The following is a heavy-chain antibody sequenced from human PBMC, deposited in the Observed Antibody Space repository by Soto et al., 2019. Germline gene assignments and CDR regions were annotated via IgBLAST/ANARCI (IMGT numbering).Heavy chain of an antibody. D-gene: IGHD3-3*01. CDR2: INPSGGKT. V-gene: IGHV1-46*01. CDR3: AVWNSPGNDNLWSGPFDF. J-gene: IGHJ4*02. CDR1: GYTFTRYH. Sequence: QVQLVQSGAEVKKPGASVKVSCKASGYTFTRYHMHWVRQAPGQGLEWMGIINPSGGKTSYAQKFQGRVTMTGDTSTSTVYMELSSLRSEDTAVYYCAVWNSPGNDNLWSGPFDFWGQGTLVTVSS.